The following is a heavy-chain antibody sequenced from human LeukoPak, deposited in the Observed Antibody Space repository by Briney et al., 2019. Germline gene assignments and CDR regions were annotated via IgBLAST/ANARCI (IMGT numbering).Heavy chain of an antibody. CDR3: ATDAYYYDSSGYSTGVHYFDY. D-gene: IGHD3-22*01. CDR2: INPNSGGT. J-gene: IGHJ4*02. CDR1: GYTFTGYY. Sequence: GASVKVSCKASGYTFTGYYMHWVRQAPGQGLEWMGRINPNSGGTNYVQKFQGRVTMTRDTSISTAYMELSRLTSDDTAVYYCATDAYYYDSSGYSTGVHYFDYWGQGTLVTVSS. V-gene: IGHV1-2*06.